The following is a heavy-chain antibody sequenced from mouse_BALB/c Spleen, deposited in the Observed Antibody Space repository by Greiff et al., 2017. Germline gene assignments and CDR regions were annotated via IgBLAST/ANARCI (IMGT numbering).Heavy chain of an antibody. D-gene: IGHD2-14*01. CDR2: IWSGGST. J-gene: IGHJ1*01. Sequence: VQLQQSGPGLVQPSQSLSITCTVSGFSLTSYGVHWVRQSPGKGLEWLGVIWSGGSTDYNAAFISRLSISKDNSKSQVFFKMNSLQANDTAIYYCARTGYGSYWYFDVWGAGTTVTVSS. CDR1: GFSLTSYG. V-gene: IGHV2-2*02. CDR3: ARTGYGSYWYFDV.